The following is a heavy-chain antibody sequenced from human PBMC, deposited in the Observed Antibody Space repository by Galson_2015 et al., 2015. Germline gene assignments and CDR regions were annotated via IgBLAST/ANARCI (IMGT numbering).Heavy chain of an antibody. CDR2: IRNKANNYMT. J-gene: IGHJ4*02. V-gene: IGHV3-72*01. Sequence: SLRLSCAASGFTFSDHYMGWVRQAPGKGLEWVGRIRNKANNYMTEYAASVKGRFTISRDDSKNSLYLQMNNLKTEDTAVYYCASLYLPYDGHKPGNYWGQGTLVTVSS. CDR3: ASLYLPYDGHKPGNY. D-gene: IGHD5-24*01. CDR1: GFTFSDHY.